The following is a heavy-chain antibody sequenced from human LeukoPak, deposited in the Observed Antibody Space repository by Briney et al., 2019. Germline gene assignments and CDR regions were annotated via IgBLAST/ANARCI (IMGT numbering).Heavy chain of an antibody. J-gene: IGHJ4*02. D-gene: IGHD3-22*01. CDR2: IYPGDSDT. CDR3: ATRTSFSYYYDSSGYSTRPYYFDY. V-gene: IGHV5-51*01. CDR1: GYSFTSYW. Sequence: GESLKIPCKGSGYSFTSYWIGWVRQMPGKGLEWMGIIYPGDSDTRYSPSFQGQVTISADKSISTAYLQWSSLKASDTAMYYCATRTSFSYYYDSSGYSTRPYYFDYWGQGTLVTVSS.